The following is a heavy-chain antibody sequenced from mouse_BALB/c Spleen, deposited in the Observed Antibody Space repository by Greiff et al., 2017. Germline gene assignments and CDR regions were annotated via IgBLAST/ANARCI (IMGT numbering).Heavy chain of an antibody. CDR2: INPGSGGT. D-gene: IGHD2-14*01. V-gene: IGHV1-54*03. CDR3: ARREGYDGGGFAD. J-gene: IGHJ3*01. CDR1: GYAFTNYL. Sequence: LVESGAELVRPGTSVKVSCKASGYAFTNYLIEWVKQRPGQGLEWIGVINPGSGGTNYNEKFKGKATLTADKSSSTAYMQLSSMTSDDSAVYFCARREGYDGGGFADWGEGTLVTVSA.